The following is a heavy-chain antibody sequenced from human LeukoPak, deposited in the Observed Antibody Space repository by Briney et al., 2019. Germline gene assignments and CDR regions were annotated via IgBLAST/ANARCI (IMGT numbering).Heavy chain of an antibody. CDR2: IIPIFGTA. CDR1: GGTFSSYA. Sequence: GASVKVSCKASGGTFSSYAISWVRQAPGQGLEWMGGIIPIFGTANYAQKLQGRVTITADESTSTAYMELSSLRSEDTAVYYCARGRGKTITINAFDIWGQGTMVTVSS. D-gene: IGHD3-3*01. J-gene: IGHJ3*02. V-gene: IGHV1-69*13. CDR3: ARGRGKTITINAFDI.